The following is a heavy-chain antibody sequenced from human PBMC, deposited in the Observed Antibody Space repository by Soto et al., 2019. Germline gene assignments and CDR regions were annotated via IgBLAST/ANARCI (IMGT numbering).Heavy chain of an antibody. CDR3: ARIWAPYYYYGMDV. CDR1: GFSLSNARMG. CDR2: IFSNDEK. V-gene: IGHV2-26*01. J-gene: IGHJ6*02. Sequence: QVTLKEAGPVLAKPTETLTLICTVSGFSLSNARMGVSWIRQPPGKALEWLAHIFSNDEKSYSTSLKSSLTMSNDTSKSQVVLTMTTMDPVDTATYSWARIWAPYYYYGMDVWCQGTTVTVSS.